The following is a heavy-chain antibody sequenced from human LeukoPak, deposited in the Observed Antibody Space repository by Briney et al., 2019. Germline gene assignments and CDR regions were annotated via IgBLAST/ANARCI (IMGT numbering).Heavy chain of an antibody. CDR1: GGTFSSYA. V-gene: IGHV1-69*13. CDR3: ARGVSTGYCSSTSCFSFDY. J-gene: IGHJ4*02. Sequence: GASVKVSCKASGGTFSSYAISWVRQAPGQGLEWMGGIIPIFGTANYAQKFQGRVTITADESTSTAYMDLSSLRSEDTAVYYCARGVSTGYCSSTSCFSFDYWGQGTLVTLSS. D-gene: IGHD2-2*01. CDR2: IIPIFGTA.